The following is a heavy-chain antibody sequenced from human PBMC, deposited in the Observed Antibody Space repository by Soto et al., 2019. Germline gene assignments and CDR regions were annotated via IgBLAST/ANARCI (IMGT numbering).Heavy chain of an antibody. D-gene: IGHD2-2*02. Sequence: QVQLVQSGAEVKKPGASVKVSCKASGYTFTSYYMHWVRQAPGQGLEWMGIINPSGGSTSYAQKFQGRVNMTRDTSTSTVYMELSSLRSEDTAVYYCARERVSDIVVVPAAVLDYWGQGTLVTVSS. CDR3: ARERVSDIVVVPAAVLDY. J-gene: IGHJ4*02. V-gene: IGHV1-46*03. CDR2: INPSGGST. CDR1: GYTFTSYY.